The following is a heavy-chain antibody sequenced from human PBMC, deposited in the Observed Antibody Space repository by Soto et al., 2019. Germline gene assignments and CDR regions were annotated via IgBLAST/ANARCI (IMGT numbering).Heavy chain of an antibody. J-gene: IGHJ3*02. CDR1: GGSIRNSDYY. Sequence: QVQLQESGPGLVKPSQTLSLTCTVSGGSIRNSDYYWTWIRQHPGKGLEWIGYIYYSGSTYYNPSLKSRVTISVDTSKNKFSLKLSSVTAADTAVYYCARDKVRDSNVYYGTSRFYAFDIWGQGTMVTVSS. CDR3: ARDKVRDSNVYYGTSRFYAFDI. D-gene: IGHD3-22*01. CDR2: IYYSGST. V-gene: IGHV4-31*03.